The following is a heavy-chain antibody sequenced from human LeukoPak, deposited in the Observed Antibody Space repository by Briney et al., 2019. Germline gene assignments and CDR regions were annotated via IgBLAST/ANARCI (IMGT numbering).Heavy chain of an antibody. J-gene: IGHJ4*02. CDR3: ATSGVVGATYDY. CDR2: FDPEDGET. D-gene: IGHD1-26*01. V-gene: IGHV1-24*01. CDR1: GYTLTELS. Sequence: ASVKVSCKVSGYTLTELSMHWVRQAPGKGLEWMGGFDPEDGETIYAQKFQGRVTMTEDTSTDTAYMELSSLRSEDTAVYYSATSGVVGATYDYWGEGTLVSVSS.